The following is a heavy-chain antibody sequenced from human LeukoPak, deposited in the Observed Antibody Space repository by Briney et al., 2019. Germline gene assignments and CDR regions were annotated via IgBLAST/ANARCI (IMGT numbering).Heavy chain of an antibody. V-gene: IGHV3-48*03. CDR3: ATDLYSSSHEY. CDR2: INNSGGTI. Sequence: GGSLRLSCAASGFTFSNYGMNWVRQAPGKGLEWVSYINNSGGTISYADSVKGRFTISRDNAKNSLCLQMNSLRAEDTAVYYCATDLYSSSHEYWGQGTQVSVSS. CDR1: GFTFSNYG. J-gene: IGHJ4*02. D-gene: IGHD6-19*01.